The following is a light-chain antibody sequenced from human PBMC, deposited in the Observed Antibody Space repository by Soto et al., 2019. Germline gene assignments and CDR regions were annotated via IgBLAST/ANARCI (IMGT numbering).Light chain of an antibody. V-gene: IGKV3-15*01. J-gene: IGKJ4*01. CDR1: QNVYNN. Sequence: EIVMTQSPATLYESPGEGATLSCKASQNVYNNLAWYQQRPGQPPRLLIYDASTRATGISARFSGSGYGTEFTLTISSLQSEDFAVYFCQQCRNWPLTFGGGTKVDIK. CDR2: DAS. CDR3: QQCRNWPLT.